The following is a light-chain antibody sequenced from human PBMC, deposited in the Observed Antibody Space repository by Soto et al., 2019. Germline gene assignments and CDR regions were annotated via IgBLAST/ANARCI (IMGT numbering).Light chain of an antibody. CDR2: GAF. V-gene: IGKV3-20*01. J-gene: IGKJ5*01. CDR1: QGVSSSY. Sequence: IGVTYCPRSLFPPPGERATLPCRASQGVSSSYLAWYQQKPGQAPRLLIYGAFSRATGIPERGGGSGSGAGGSHTDCSLEPGEFALDYCQQCGCPPIAFGQGTRLEIK. CDR3: QQCGCPPIA.